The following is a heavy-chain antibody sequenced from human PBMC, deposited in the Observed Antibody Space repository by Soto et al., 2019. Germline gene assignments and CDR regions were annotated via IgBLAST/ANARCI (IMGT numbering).Heavy chain of an antibody. J-gene: IGHJ5*02. D-gene: IGHD6-19*01. CDR1: GYTFPSNG. V-gene: IGHV1-18*01. CDR2: INSYNVNT. Sequence: HVRLVQSGAEVKKPGASVKVSCKASGYTFPSNGISWVQQAPGQGLDWMGSINSYNVNTHYAQKLHGRVTMTTDTPTSTAYKEPRSLSSDDTAVYYCALYSVAGIWFDPWGQGTLVTVSS. CDR3: ALYSVAGIWFDP.